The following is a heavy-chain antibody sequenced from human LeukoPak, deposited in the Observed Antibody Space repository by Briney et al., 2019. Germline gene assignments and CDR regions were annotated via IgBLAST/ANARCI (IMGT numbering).Heavy chain of an antibody. CDR1: GGPFSGDY. Sequence: PSQSLSLTCAVYGGPFSGDYCSWISQPPGKGMEWIGEINHSGSTNYNPSLKSRVTISVDTSKNQFSLKLSSVTAADTAVYYCARNSKWLSPDYWGQGTLVTVSS. J-gene: IGHJ4*02. D-gene: IGHD3-22*01. CDR3: ARNSKWLSPDY. CDR2: INHSGST. V-gene: IGHV4-34*01.